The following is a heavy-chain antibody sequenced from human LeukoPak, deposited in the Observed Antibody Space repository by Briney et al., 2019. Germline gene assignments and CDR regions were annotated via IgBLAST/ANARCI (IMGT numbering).Heavy chain of an antibody. CDR3: ARGGYYGSGNDFRFDP. V-gene: IGHV4-59*01. J-gene: IGHJ5*02. CDR1: DGSISSYY. D-gene: IGHD3-10*01. CDR2: IHYTGST. Sequence: PSETLSLTCTVSDGSISSYYWSWIRQPPGKGLEWIGYIHYTGSTNYNPSLKSRVTISVDTSKSLFSLKLSSVTAADTAIYYCARGGYYGSGNDFRFDPWGQGTLVTVSS.